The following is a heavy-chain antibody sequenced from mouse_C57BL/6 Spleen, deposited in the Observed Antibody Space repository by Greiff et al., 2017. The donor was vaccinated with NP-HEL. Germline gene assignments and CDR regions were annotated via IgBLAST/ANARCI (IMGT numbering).Heavy chain of an antibody. D-gene: IGHD2-4*01. J-gene: IGHJ1*03. CDR1: GYTFTDYY. CDR3: ASFYYDYDKVSLYWYFDV. CDR2: INPNNGGT. V-gene: IGHV1-26*01. Sequence: VQLQQSGPELVKPGASVKISCKASGYTFTDYYMNWVKQSHGKSLEWIGDINPNNGGTSYNQKFKGKATLTVDKSSSTAYMELRSLTSEDSAVYYCASFYYDYDKVSLYWYFDVWGTGTTVTVAS.